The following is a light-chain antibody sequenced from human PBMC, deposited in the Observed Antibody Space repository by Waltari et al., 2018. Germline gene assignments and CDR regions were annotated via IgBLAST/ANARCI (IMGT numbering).Light chain of an antibody. CDR1: RSDVGGYNY. CDR2: DVS. J-gene: IGLJ3*02. V-gene: IGLV2-11*01. CDR3: CSYAGSYTV. Sequence: QSALTQPRPVPGSPGQPAPISCTGTRSDVGGYNYVSLYQQHPGKAPKRMIYDVSKPPSGVPDRFSGSKSGNTASLTISGLQAEDEADYYCCSYAGSYTVFGGGTKLTVL.